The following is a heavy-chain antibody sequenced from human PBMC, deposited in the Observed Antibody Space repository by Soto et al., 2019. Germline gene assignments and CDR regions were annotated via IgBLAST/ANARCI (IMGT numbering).Heavy chain of an antibody. CDR2: MSSDGTNQ. Sequence: QVQLVESGGGVVQPGRSLRLSCVASGFTFSSYARQWVRQAPGKGLEWVAVMSSDGTNQYYADSVKGRLTISRDNSKNTLYLQMNSLRTDDTALYYCARSDSYTSAYYYSRPDLFYYGMDVWGQGTTVTVSS. CDR3: ARSDSYTSAYYYSRPDLFYYGMDV. J-gene: IGHJ6*02. CDR1: GFTFSSYA. D-gene: IGHD3-22*01. V-gene: IGHV3-30-3*01.